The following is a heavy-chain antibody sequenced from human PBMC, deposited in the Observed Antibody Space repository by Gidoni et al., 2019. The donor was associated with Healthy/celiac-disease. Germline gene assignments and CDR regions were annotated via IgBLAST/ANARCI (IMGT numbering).Heavy chain of an antibody. D-gene: IGHD6-13*01. CDR2: INHSGST. J-gene: IGHJ2*01. CDR3: ARRGAAAAGTRRYWYFDL. Sequence: QVQLQQWGAGLLKPSETLSLTCAVYGGSFSGYYWSWIRQPPGKGLEWIGEINHSGSTNYNPSLKRRVTISVDTSKNQFSLKLSSVTAAETAVYYCARRGAAAAGTRRYWYFDLWGRGTLVTVSS. V-gene: IGHV4-34*01. CDR1: GGSFSGYY.